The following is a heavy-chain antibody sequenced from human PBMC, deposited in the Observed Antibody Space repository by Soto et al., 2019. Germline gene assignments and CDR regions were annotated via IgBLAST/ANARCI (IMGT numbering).Heavy chain of an antibody. V-gene: IGHV3-53*04. J-gene: IGHJ5*02. D-gene: IGHD4-17*01. Sequence: EVQLVESGGGLVQPGGSLRLSCAASGFTVSSNYMSWVRQAPGKGLEWVSVIYSGGSTYYADSVKGRFTISRHNSXXTLYLQMNSLRAEDTAVYYCARGDYGDYVWGIFDPWGQGTLVTVSS. CDR2: IYSGGST. CDR1: GFTVSSNY. CDR3: ARGDYGDYVWGIFDP.